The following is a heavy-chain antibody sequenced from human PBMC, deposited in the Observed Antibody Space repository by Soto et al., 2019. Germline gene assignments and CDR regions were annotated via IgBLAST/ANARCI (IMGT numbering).Heavy chain of an antibody. Sequence: ASVKVACKASGYSFTSYGIRWVRQAPGQGCEWMGWISAYNGNTNYAQKLQGRVTMTTDTSTSTAYMELRSLRSADTAVYYCARYDPAAAAGLFDYWGQGTLVTVS. J-gene: IGHJ4*02. D-gene: IGHD6-13*01. V-gene: IGHV1-18*01. CDR1: GYSFTSYG. CDR2: ISAYNGNT. CDR3: ARYDPAAAAGLFDY.